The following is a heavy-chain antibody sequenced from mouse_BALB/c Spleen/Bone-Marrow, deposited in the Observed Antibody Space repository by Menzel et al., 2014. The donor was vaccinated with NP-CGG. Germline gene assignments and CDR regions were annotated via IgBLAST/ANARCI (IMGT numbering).Heavy chain of an antibody. CDR1: GFKIKDTY. Sequence: EVQVVESGAELVKPGASVKLSCTASGFKIKDTYMHWVKQRPEQGLEWIGRIDPANGNTKYDPKFQGKATITADTSSNTAYLQLSSLTSEDTAVYYCARDGNFFFAYWGQGTLVTVSA. CDR2: IDPANGNT. V-gene: IGHV14-3*02. J-gene: IGHJ3*01. CDR3: ARDGNFFFAY. D-gene: IGHD2-1*01.